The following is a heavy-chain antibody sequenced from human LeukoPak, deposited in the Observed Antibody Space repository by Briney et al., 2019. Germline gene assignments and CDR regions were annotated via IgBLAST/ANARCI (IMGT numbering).Heavy chain of an antibody. Sequence: GGSLRLSCAASGFTFSTFAMIWVRQPPGKGLEWVSSIFAGGGEIHYADSVRGRFTISRDNSKSTLSLQMNSLRAEDTAVYYCARLCSIRWCLHDWFDPWGQGTLVTVSS. CDR3: ARLCSIRWCLHDWFDP. CDR1: GFTFSTFA. J-gene: IGHJ5*02. D-gene: IGHD2-21*01. V-gene: IGHV3-23*01. CDR2: IFAGGGEI.